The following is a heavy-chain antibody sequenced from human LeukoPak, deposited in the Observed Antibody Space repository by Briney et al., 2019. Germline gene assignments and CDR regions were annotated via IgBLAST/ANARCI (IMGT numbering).Heavy chain of an antibody. J-gene: IGHJ4*02. CDR1: GFTLSSNY. Sequence: GGSLRLSCAASGFTLSSNYMSWVRQAPGKGLEWVSVIYSGGSTYYADSVKGRFTISRDNPKNKLYLQMNSLRAENTAVYYCERYLGGYSGQGTLVTVSS. CDR2: IYSGGST. D-gene: IGHD4-23*01. CDR3: ERYLGGY. V-gene: IGHV3-53*01.